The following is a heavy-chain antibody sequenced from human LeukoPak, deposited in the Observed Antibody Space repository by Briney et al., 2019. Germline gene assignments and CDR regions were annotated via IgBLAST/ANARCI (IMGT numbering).Heavy chain of an antibody. V-gene: IGHV4-34*01. Sequence: PSETLSLTCGVYGGSFSGYYWSWIRQPPGKGLEWIGEINPRGSINYNPSLKSRVTLSADTSKNQFSLTLNSVTAADTAVYYCARRRLGYYFDYWGQGTLVTVSS. CDR2: INPRGSI. J-gene: IGHJ4*02. CDR1: GGSFSGYY. CDR3: ARRRLGYYFDY. D-gene: IGHD5-24*01.